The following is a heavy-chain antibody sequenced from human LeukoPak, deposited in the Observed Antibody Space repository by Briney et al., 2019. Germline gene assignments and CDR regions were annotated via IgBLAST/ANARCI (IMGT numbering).Heavy chain of an antibody. Sequence: KPSQTLSLTCTVSGGSISSGSYYWSWIRQPAGKGLEWIGRIYTSGSTNYNPSLKSRVTISVDTSKNQFSLKLSSVTAADTAVYYCARVVREYSSSGSYYHYYYMDVWGKGTTVTVSS. V-gene: IGHV4-61*02. D-gene: IGHD6-6*01. CDR2: IYTSGST. CDR1: GGSISSGSYY. J-gene: IGHJ6*03. CDR3: ARVVREYSSSGSYYHYYYMDV.